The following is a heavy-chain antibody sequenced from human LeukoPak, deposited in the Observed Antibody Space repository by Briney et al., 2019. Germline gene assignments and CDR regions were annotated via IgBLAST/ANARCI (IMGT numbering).Heavy chain of an antibody. CDR1: GFTFSGSA. CDR3: TRPDYYGSGSSPGY. Sequence: GGSLRLSCAASGFTFSGSAMHWVRQASGKVLEWVGRIRSKANSYATAYAASVKGRFTISRDDSKNTAYLQMNSLKTEDTAVYYCTRPDYYGSGSSPGYWGQGTLVTVSS. D-gene: IGHD3-10*01. J-gene: IGHJ4*02. CDR2: IRSKANSYAT. V-gene: IGHV3-73*01.